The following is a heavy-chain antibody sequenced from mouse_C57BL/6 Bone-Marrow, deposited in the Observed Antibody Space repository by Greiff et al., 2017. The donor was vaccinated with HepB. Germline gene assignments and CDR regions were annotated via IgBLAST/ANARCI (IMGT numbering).Heavy chain of an antibody. CDR3: ARDSSGFAWFAY. D-gene: IGHD3-2*02. V-gene: IGHV1-82*01. Sequence: VQVVESGPELVKPGASVKISCKASGYAFSSSWMNWVKQRPGKGLEWIGRIYPGDGDTNYNGKFKGKATLTADKSSSTAYMQLSSLTSEDSAVYFCARDSSGFAWFAYWGQGTLVTVSA. CDR2: IYPGDGDT. J-gene: IGHJ3*01. CDR1: GYAFSSSW.